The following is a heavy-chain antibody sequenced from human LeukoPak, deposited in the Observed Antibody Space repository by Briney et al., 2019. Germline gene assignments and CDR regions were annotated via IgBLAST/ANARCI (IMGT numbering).Heavy chain of an antibody. V-gene: IGHV4-59*01. D-gene: IGHD2-2*01. CDR1: GGSISSYY. Sequence: PSETLSLTCTVSGGSISSYYWCWIRQPPGKGLEWIGYISYSGSTNYNPSLKSRVTISVDTSKNQFSLKLSSVTAADTAVYYCARGSLSHALYYWGQGTLVTVSS. J-gene: IGHJ4*02. CDR3: ARGSLSHALYY. CDR2: ISYSGST.